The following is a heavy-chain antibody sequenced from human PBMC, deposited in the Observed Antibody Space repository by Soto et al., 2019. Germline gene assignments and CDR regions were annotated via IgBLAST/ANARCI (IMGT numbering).Heavy chain of an antibody. J-gene: IGHJ4*02. V-gene: IGHV1-69*12. CDR1: GGTFSNYA. D-gene: IGHD4-17*01. CDR2: IILPFGTP. Sequence: QVRLVQSGAEVKKPGSSVKVSCKASGGTFSNYAIGWLRQAPAQGLEWMGGIILPFGTPNYPQKFQGRVTISADESMTTAYMELTGLRSEDTAGYYYARGPDYAGCFDSWGRGTLVTVSS. CDR3: ARGPDYAGCFDS.